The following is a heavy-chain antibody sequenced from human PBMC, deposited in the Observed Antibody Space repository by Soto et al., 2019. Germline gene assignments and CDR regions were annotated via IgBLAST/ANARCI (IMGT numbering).Heavy chain of an antibody. J-gene: IGHJ6*02. CDR3: ARDLWGYCGADCYPLDV. V-gene: IGHV4-59*01. CDR2: MYNTGST. Sequence: SGTLSLTCPVPGYSITSYYWSWIRQPPGKGLEWIGYMYNTGSTIYNPSLKSRVTISVDTSKNQFSLKLNSVTAADTAVYYCARDLWGYCGADCYPLDVWGQGTTVTVS. D-gene: IGHD2-21*02. CDR1: GYSITSYY.